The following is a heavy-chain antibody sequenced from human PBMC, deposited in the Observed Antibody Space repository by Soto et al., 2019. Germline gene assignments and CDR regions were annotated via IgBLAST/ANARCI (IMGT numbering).Heavy chain of an antibody. J-gene: IGHJ5*02. CDR2: IIPIFGTA. V-gene: IGHV1-69*12. D-gene: IGHD3-22*01. CDR1: GGTFSSYA. Sequence: QVQLVQSGAEVKKPGSSVKVSCKASGGTFSSYAISWVRQAPGQGLEWMGGIIPIFGTANYAQKFQGRVTITADESTSTAYMELSSLRSEDTAVYYCAKRAQTGDYYDDWFDPWGQGTLVTVSS. CDR3: AKRAQTGDYYDDWFDP.